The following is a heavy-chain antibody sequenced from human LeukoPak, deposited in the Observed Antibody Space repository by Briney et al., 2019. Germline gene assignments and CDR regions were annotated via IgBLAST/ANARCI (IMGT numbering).Heavy chain of an antibody. CDR3: AKLRGGIAARLLFEY. CDR1: GFSFSSYV. CDR2: ITGSGGTT. Sequence: GGSLRLSCAASGFSFSSYVMSWVRQAPGKGLEWVSGITGSGGTTYYADSVKGRFTISRDNSKSTLYLQMNSLRAEDTAVYYCAKLRGGIAARLLFEYWGQGTLVAVSS. D-gene: IGHD6-6*01. V-gene: IGHV3-23*01. J-gene: IGHJ4*02.